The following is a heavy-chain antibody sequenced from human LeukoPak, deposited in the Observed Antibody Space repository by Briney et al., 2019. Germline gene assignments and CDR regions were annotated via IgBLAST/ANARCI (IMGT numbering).Heavy chain of an antibody. CDR2: IYSGGST. V-gene: IGHV3-53*01. J-gene: IGHJ4*02. CDR1: GFTFSSYA. Sequence: GGSLRLSCAASGFTFSSYAMSWVRQAPGKGLEWVSVIYSGGSTYYADSVKGRFTISRDNSKNTLYLQMNSLRAEDTAVYYCARAAEYNWNEDRVFDYWGQGTLVTVSS. D-gene: IGHD1-20*01. CDR3: ARAAEYNWNEDRVFDY.